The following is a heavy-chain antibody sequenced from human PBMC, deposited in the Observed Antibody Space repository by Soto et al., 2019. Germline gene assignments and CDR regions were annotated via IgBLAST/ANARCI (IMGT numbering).Heavy chain of an antibody. Sequence: EVQLVESGGGLVQPGESPRLSCAASGFTFSTYWMHWVRQAPGKGLVWVSRINNDGSDTSYADSVKGRFTISRDNAKNTLYLQMNSLRAEDTAVYYCARARCSGGSCRDAFDIWGLGTMVTVSS. J-gene: IGHJ3*02. CDR3: ARARCSGGSCRDAFDI. CDR2: INNDGSDT. CDR1: GFTFSTYW. V-gene: IGHV3-74*01. D-gene: IGHD2-15*01.